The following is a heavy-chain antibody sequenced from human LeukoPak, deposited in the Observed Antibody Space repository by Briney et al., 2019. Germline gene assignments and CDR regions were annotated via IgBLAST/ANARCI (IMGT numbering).Heavy chain of an antibody. CDR1: GASTSHFY. CDR2: MHNSGSS. CDR3: ARSAEWLRNAFDI. J-gene: IGHJ3*02. Sequence: SETLSLSCTVSGASTSHFYWNWIRQPPGKGLEWIGYMHNSGSSKHSPSLKSRVTISIDTSKNQFYLQLTSVTAADTAIYYCARSAEWLRNAFDIWGQGTMVSVSS. D-gene: IGHD5-12*01. V-gene: IGHV4-59*01.